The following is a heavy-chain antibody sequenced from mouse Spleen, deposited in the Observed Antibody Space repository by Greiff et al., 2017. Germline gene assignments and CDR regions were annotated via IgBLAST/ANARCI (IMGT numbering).Heavy chain of an antibody. J-gene: IGHJ4*01. CDR2: IRSKSNNYAT. Sequence: EVQGVESGGGLVQPKGSLKLSCAASGFSFNTYAMNWVRQAPGKGLEWVARIRSKSNNYATYYADSVKDRFTISRDDSESMLYLQMNNLKTEDTAMYYCVREGMYGNYYAMDYWGQGTSVTVSS. CDR1: GFSFNTYA. CDR3: VREGMYGNYYAMDY. V-gene: IGHV10-1*01. D-gene: IGHD2-10*02.